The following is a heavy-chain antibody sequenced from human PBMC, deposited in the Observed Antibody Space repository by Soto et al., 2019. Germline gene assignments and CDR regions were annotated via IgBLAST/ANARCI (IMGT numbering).Heavy chain of an antibody. CDR3: ATPYGDYEENAFDI. CDR1: GYTFTSYG. D-gene: IGHD4-17*01. V-gene: IGHV1-18*01. J-gene: IGHJ3*02. Sequence: ASVKVSCKASGYTFTSYGISWVRQAPGQGLEWMGWISAYNGNTNYAQKLQGRVTMTTDTSTSTAYMELRSLRSDDTAAYYCATPYGDYEENAFDIWGQGTMVTVSS. CDR2: ISAYNGNT.